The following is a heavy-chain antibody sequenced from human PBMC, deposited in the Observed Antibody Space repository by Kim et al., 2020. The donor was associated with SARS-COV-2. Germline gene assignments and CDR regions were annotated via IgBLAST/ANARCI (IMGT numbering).Heavy chain of an antibody. V-gene: IGHV3-23*01. CDR1: GFTFSSYA. CDR2: ISGSGGST. Sequence: GGSPRLSCAASGFTFSSYAMSWVRQAPGKGLEWVSAISGSGGSTYYADSVKGRFTISRDNSKNTLYLQMNSLRAEDTAVYYCAKDESSGWYNASWGYFQHWGQGTLVTVSS. J-gene: IGHJ1*01. D-gene: IGHD6-19*01. CDR3: AKDESSGWYNASWGYFQH.